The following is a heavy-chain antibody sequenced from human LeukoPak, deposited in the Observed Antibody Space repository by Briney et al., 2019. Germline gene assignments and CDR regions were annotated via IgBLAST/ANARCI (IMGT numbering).Heavy chain of an antibody. CDR2: INHGGTT. J-gene: IGHJ5*02. V-gene: IGHV4-34*01. CDR3: ARVDTAMSGFDP. CDR1: GGPFSAYY. D-gene: IGHD5-18*01. Sequence: SETLSLTCAVYGGPFSAYYWSWIRQPPGKGLEWIGQINHGGTTSHNPSLKSRVTISVDTSKNQVSLSLSSVTAADTAVYYCARVDTAMSGFDPWGQGTLVTVSS.